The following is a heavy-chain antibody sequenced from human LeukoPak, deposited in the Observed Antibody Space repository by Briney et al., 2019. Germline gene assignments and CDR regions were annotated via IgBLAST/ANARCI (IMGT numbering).Heavy chain of an antibody. Sequence: KSSETLSLTCTVSGGSISSYYWSWIRQPPGKGLEWIGYIYYSGSTNYNPSLKSRVTISVDTSKNQFSLKLSSVTAADTAVYYCAREAGYYYDYPRRHAFDIWGQGTMVTVSS. CDR1: GGSISSYY. CDR2: IYYSGST. V-gene: IGHV4-59*01. CDR3: AREAGYYYDYPRRHAFDI. J-gene: IGHJ3*02. D-gene: IGHD3-22*01.